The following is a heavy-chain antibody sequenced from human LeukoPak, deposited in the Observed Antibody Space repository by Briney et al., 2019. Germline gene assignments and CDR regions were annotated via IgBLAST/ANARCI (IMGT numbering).Heavy chain of an antibody. D-gene: IGHD1-7*01. J-gene: IGHJ4*02. CDR1: GFTVNSNY. Sequence: GGSLRLSCAASGFTVNSNYIHWVRQAPGKGLEWVAVIRPDGSHISYVDPVKGRFTISRDNSNNMLYLQMSSLRAEDTALYYCLREVDWKYAFDYWGRGTLVTVSS. CDR3: LREVDWKYAFDY. CDR2: IRPDGSHI. V-gene: IGHV3-33*08.